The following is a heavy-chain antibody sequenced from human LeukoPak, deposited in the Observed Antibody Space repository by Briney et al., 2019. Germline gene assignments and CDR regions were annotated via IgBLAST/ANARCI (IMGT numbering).Heavy chain of an antibody. D-gene: IGHD3-10*01. J-gene: IGHJ4*02. V-gene: IGHV3-30*18. Sequence: PGGSLRLSCAASGFTFSSYGMHWVRQAPGKGLEWVAVISYDGSNKYYADSVKGRFTISRDNSKNTLYLQMNSLRAEDTAVYYCAKDPEWFEELSVSFDYWGQGTLVTVYS. CDR1: GFTFSSYG. CDR3: AKDPEWFEELSVSFDY. CDR2: ISYDGSNK.